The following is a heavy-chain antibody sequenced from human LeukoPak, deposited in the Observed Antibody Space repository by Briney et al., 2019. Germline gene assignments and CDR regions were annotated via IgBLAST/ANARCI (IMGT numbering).Heavy chain of an antibody. J-gene: IGHJ6*02. D-gene: IGHD4-17*01. CDR2: IKSKTDGGTT. CDR3: TTEWLPPLGDYPQRDYYYGMDV. CDR1: GFTFSNAW. Sequence: PGGSLRLSCAASGFTFSNAWMSWVRQAPGKGLEWVGRIKSKTDGGTTDYAAPVKGRFTISRDDSKNTLYLQMNSLKTEDTAVYYCTTEWLPPLGDYPQRDYYYGMDVWGQGTTVTVSS. V-gene: IGHV3-15*01.